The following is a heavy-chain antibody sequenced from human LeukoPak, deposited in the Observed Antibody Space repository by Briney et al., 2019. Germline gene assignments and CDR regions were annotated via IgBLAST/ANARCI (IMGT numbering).Heavy chain of an antibody. V-gene: IGHV1-18*01. CDR3: ARSVVPAADAFDI. J-gene: IGHJ3*02. CDR1: GYTFTSYG. Sequence: ASVKVSCKASGYTFTSYGISWVRQAPGQGLEWMGWISAYNGNTNYAQKLQGRVTITTDESTSTAYMELSSLGSEDTAVYYCARSVVPAADAFDIWGQGTMVTVSS. CDR2: ISAYNGNT. D-gene: IGHD2-2*01.